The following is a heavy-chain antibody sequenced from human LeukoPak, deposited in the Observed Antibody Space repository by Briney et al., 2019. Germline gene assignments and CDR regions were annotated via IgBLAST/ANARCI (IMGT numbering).Heavy chain of an antibody. Sequence: SETLSLTCTVSGASISTYYWSWIRQPPGKGLEWIGSIYYSGSTYYNPSLKSRVTISVDTSKNQFSLKLNSVTAADTAVYYCARVLDQSPWYNWFDPWGQGTLVTVSS. D-gene: IGHD3-9*01. CDR3: ARVLDQSPWYNWFDP. J-gene: IGHJ5*02. CDR2: IYYSGST. CDR1: GASISTYY. V-gene: IGHV4-39*07.